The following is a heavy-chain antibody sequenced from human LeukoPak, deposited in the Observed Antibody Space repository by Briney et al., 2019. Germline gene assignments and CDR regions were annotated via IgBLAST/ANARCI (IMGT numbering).Heavy chain of an antibody. J-gene: IGHJ4*02. D-gene: IGHD3-10*01. Sequence: PGGSLRLSCAASGFTFSSYAMSWVRQAPGKGLEWVSGISGSDGSTNYADSVKGRFTISRENSKNTLYLEMNSLRAEDTAVYYCARGLYTMIRGVIIYWGQGTLVTVSS. CDR1: GFTFSSYA. CDR2: ISGSDGST. V-gene: IGHV3-23*01. CDR3: ARGLYTMIRGVIIY.